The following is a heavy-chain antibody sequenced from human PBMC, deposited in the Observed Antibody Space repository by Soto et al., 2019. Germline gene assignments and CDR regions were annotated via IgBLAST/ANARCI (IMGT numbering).Heavy chain of an antibody. D-gene: IGHD5-18*01. Sequence: GASVKVSCKASGYTFTSYDINWVRQATGQGLEWMGWMNPNSGNTGYAQKFQGRVTMTRNTSISTAYMELSSLRSEDTAVYYCAREGYSYGPSLKLYYYYYYMDVWGKGTTVTVSS. J-gene: IGHJ6*03. CDR3: AREGYSYGPSLKLYYYYYYMDV. CDR1: GYTFTSYD. V-gene: IGHV1-8*01. CDR2: MNPNSGNT.